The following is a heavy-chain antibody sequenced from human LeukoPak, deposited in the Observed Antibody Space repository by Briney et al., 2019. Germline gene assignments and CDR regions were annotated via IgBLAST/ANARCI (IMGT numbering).Heavy chain of an antibody. Sequence: GGSLRLSCAASGFTFSSYSMNWVRQAPGKGLEWVSSISSSSSYIYSADSVKGRFTISRDNSKNMLYLQMNSPRAEDTAVYYCAKDLAARVLPMDVWGQGTTVTVSS. CDR3: AKDLAARVLPMDV. CDR2: ISSSSSYI. V-gene: IGHV3-21*04. CDR1: GFTFSSYS. J-gene: IGHJ6*02. D-gene: IGHD6-6*01.